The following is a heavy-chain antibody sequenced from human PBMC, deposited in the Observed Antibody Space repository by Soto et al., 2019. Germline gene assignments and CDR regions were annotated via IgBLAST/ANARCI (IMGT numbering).Heavy chain of an antibody. J-gene: IGHJ6*02. CDR1: GYTFTNYW. CDR2: IYPGDSDT. V-gene: IGHV5-51*01. Sequence: GASLKISCKGSGYTFTNYWIGWVRQMPGKGLEWMGIIYPGDSDTKYNPSFQGQVTISANKSITTTYLRWTSLKASDTAIYYCAASIFYYGMDVWGQGTTVTVSS. CDR3: AASIFYYGMDV.